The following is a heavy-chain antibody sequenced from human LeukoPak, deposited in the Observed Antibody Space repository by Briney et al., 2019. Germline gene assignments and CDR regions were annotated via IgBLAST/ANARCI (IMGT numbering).Heavy chain of an antibody. J-gene: IGHJ4*02. CDR1: GFTVSSNY. V-gene: IGHV3-15*01. CDR2: IKSKVDGETI. CDR3: ILWFGGLPY. Sequence: GGSLRLSCAASGFTVSSNYMSWARQAPGKGLEWIGRIKSKVDGETIDYAAPVKGRFTISRDDSKKTLYLQMSSLKTEDAAIYYCILWFGGLPYWGQGTLVTVSS. D-gene: IGHD3-10*01.